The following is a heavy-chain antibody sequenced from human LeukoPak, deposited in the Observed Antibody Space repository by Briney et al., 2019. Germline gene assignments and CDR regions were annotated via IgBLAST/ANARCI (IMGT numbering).Heavy chain of an antibody. Sequence: GGSLRLSCAASGFTFCDYAMHWVRQAPGKGLEWVSGISWNSGSIGYADSVKGRFTISRDNAKNSLYLQMNSLRAEDTALYYCAKNKGSELRYFDWLLSGAWRSYYRMDVWGQGTTVTVSS. J-gene: IGHJ6*02. V-gene: IGHV3-9*01. CDR3: AKNKGSELRYFDWLLSGAWRSYYRMDV. CDR1: GFTFCDYA. D-gene: IGHD3-9*01. CDR2: ISWNSGSI.